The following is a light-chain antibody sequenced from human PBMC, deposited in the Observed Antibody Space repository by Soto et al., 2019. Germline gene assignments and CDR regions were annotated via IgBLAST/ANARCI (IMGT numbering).Light chain of an antibody. V-gene: IGKV3-15*01. CDR3: QHYDNWPPYT. CDR2: GAS. CDR1: QSVSRN. Sequence: EIVMTQSPATLSVSPGERATLSCRASQSVSRNLAWYQHKPGQAPRLLIYGASTRAPGIPARFSGSGFGTDFTLASSSLQSEDFVVYFCQHYDNWPPYTFGQGTKLEIK. J-gene: IGKJ2*01.